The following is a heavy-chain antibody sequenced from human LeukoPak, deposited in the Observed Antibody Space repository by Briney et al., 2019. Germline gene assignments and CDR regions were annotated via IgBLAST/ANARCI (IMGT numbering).Heavy chain of an antibody. J-gene: IGHJ4*02. CDR1: GCTFSSYA. Sequence: GGSLRLSCAASGCTFSSYAMSWVRQAPGKGLEWVSAISGSGGSTYYADSVKGRFTISRDNSKNTLYLQMNSLRAEDTAVYYCAKRSVEWLLYFDYWGQGTLVTVSS. V-gene: IGHV3-23*01. CDR3: AKRSVEWLLYFDY. CDR2: ISGSGGST. D-gene: IGHD3-3*01.